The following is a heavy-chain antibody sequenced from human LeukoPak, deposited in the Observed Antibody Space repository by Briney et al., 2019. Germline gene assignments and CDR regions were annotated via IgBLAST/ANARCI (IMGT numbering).Heavy chain of an antibody. CDR1: GYTFTAYG. J-gene: IGHJ4*02. Sequence: ASVKVSCKASGYTFTAYGFTWVRQAPGQGLEWMGRISTYSDNANYAQNLQGRVTMTTDTSTTTAYMELRSLRSDDTAVYYCARTTAWAKTKFDYWGQGTLVTVSS. CDR3: ARTTAWAKTKFDY. D-gene: IGHD1-14*01. CDR2: ISTYSDNA. V-gene: IGHV1-18*01.